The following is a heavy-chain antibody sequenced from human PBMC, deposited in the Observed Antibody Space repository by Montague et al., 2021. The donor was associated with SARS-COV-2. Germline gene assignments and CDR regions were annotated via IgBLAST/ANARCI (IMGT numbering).Heavy chain of an antibody. CDR2: INHSGST. CDR3: TREGYQVLWSDYYYYGMDV. J-gene: IGHJ6*02. D-gene: IGHD2-2*01. V-gene: IGHV4-34*01. CDR1: GGSFSGYY. Sequence: SETLSLTSAVYGGSFSGYYWSWIRQPPGKGLEWIGEINHSGSTNYNPSLKSQVTISVDTSKNQFSLKLSSVTAADTAVYYCTREGYQVLWSDYYYYGMDVWGQGTTVTVSS.